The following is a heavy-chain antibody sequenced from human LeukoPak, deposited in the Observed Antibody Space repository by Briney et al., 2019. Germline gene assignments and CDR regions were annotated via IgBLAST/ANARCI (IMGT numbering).Heavy chain of an antibody. CDR1: GGSISSGSYY. J-gene: IGHJ4*02. Sequence: PSQTLSLTCTVSGGSISSGSYYWSWIRQPAGKGLEWIGRIHTSGSTNYNPSLKSRVTISVDTSKNQFSLKLSSVTAADTAVYYCARAGYSSGWYVYWGQGTLVTVSS. D-gene: IGHD6-19*01. V-gene: IGHV4-61*02. CDR2: IHTSGST. CDR3: ARAGYSSGWYVY.